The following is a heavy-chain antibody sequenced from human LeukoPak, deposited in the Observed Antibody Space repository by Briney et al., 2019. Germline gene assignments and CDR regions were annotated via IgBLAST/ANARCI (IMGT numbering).Heavy chain of an antibody. V-gene: IGHV1-2*02. CDR2: MNPTSGGT. D-gene: IGHD6-19*01. J-gene: IGHJ4*02. CDR1: GYTFTDYY. CDR3: APRRVAADKGFDY. Sequence: GASVKGSCKASGYTFTDYYMHWMRQAPGQGPEWMGWMNPTSGGTNYVQKFQGRVTMTRDTSITTAYMELSSLRSDDTAVYYCAPRRVAADKGFDYWGQGTLVTVSS.